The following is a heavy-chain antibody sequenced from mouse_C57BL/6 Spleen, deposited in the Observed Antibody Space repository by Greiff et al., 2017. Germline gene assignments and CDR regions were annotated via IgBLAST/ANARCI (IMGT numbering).Heavy chain of an antibody. CDR1: GYTFTDYY. V-gene: IGHV1-76*01. CDR3: AREEAGTVAY. D-gene: IGHD4-1*01. CDR2: IYPGSGNT. Sequence: QVQLKESGAELVRPGASVKLSCKASGYTFTDYYINWVKQRPGQGLEWIARIYPGSGNTYYNEKFKGKATLTAEKSSSTAYMQLSSLTSEDSAVYFCAREEAGTVAYWGQGTLVTVSA. J-gene: IGHJ3*01.